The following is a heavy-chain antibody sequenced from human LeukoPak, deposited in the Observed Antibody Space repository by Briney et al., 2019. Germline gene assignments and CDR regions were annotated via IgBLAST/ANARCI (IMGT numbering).Heavy chain of an antibody. V-gene: IGHV3-23*01. CDR3: AKDHANWNAYYFGY. D-gene: IGHD1-1*01. CDR1: GFTFSSYT. J-gene: IGHJ4*02. Sequence: GGSLRLSCAASGFTFSSYTMNWVRQAPGKGLEWVSAISGSGVGTYYADSVKGRFTISRDNSKNTLYLQMNSLRAEDTALYYCAKDHANWNAYYFGYWGQGTLVTVSS. CDR2: ISGSGVGT.